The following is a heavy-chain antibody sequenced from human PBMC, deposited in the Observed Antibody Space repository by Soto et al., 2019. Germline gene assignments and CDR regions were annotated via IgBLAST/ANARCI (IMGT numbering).Heavy chain of an antibody. CDR1: GFTFNGYW. D-gene: IGHD5-18*01. V-gene: IGHV3-74*01. J-gene: IGHJ4*02. CDR2: INSDGSSA. CDR3: ARGGGYSSGPFDY. Sequence: EVQLVESGGGLVQPGGSLRLSCAASGFTFNGYWMHWVRQAPGKGLVWVSRINSDGSSAGYADSVKGRFTISRDNAKNTLYLQINSLRAEDTAVYYCARGGGYSSGPFDYWGQGTLVTVSS.